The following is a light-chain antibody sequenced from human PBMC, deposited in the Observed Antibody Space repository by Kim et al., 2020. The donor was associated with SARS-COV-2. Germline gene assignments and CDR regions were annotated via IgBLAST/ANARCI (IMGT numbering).Light chain of an antibody. CDR2: GDS. CDR3: QQYSSSPAT. J-gene: IGKJ1*01. V-gene: IGKV3-20*01. CDR1: QSVSSNY. Sequence: SPGERATLSCRASQSVSSNYLAWYQQKPGQAPRLLIYGDSSSATGIPDRFSGSGAGTDFTLTITRLEPEDFAVYYCQQYSSSPATFGQGTKVDIK.